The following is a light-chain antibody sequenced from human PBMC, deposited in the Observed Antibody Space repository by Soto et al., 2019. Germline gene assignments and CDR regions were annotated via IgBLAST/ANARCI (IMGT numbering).Light chain of an antibody. J-gene: IGKJ1*01. Sequence: AIQMTQSPSSLSASVGDRVTISCRASQVIGNDLAWYQQKPGKAPRLLIFAASNLQSGVPSRFSGSGSGTDFTLAISSLQPEDSATYYCLQDINYPWTFGQGTKVDIK. V-gene: IGKV1-6*01. CDR1: QVIGND. CDR3: LQDINYPWT. CDR2: AAS.